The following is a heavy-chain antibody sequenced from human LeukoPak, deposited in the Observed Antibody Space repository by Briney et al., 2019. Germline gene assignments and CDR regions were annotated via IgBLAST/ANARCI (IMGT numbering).Heavy chain of an antibody. CDR1: GGSISSYY. Sequence: SETLSLTCTVSGGSISSYYWSWIRQPPGKGLEWIGYIYYSGSTNYNPSLKSRVTISVDTSKNQFSLKLSSVTAADTAVYYCARGLWFGELSGSYYYGMDVWGQGTTVTVSS. V-gene: IGHV4-59*01. CDR3: ARGLWFGELSGSYYYGMDV. CDR2: IYYSGST. D-gene: IGHD3-10*01. J-gene: IGHJ6*02.